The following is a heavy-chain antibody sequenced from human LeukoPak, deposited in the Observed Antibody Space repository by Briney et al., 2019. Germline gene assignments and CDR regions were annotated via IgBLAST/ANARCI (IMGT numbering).Heavy chain of an antibody. J-gene: IGHJ6*02. CDR3: ARHPLPPTKDIVVVPAAIALYYGMDV. V-gene: IGHV1-8*01. Sequence: ASVKVSCKASGYTFTSYDINWVRQATGQGLEWMGWMNPSSGNTGYAQKFQGRVTMTRNTSISTAYMELSSLRSEDTAVYYCARHPLPPTKDIVVVPAAIALYYGMDVWGQGTTVTVSS. CDR2: MNPSSGNT. CDR1: GYTFTSYD. D-gene: IGHD2-2*01.